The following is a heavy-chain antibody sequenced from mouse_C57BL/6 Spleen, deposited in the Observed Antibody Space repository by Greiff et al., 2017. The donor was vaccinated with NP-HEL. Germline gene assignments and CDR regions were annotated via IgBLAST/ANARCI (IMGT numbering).Heavy chain of an antibody. Sequence: EVQLQQSGPELVKPGASVKISCKASGYTFTDYYMNWVKQSHGKSLEWIGDINPNNGGTSYNQKFKGKATLTVDKSSSTAYMELRSLTSEDSAVYYCARSLITTVVATEWGQGTTLTVSS. CDR3: ARSLITTVVATE. CDR2: INPNNGGT. V-gene: IGHV1-26*01. CDR1: GYTFTDYY. D-gene: IGHD1-1*01. J-gene: IGHJ2*01.